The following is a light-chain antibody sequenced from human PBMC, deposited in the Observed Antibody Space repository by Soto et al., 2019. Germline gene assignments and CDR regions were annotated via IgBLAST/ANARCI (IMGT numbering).Light chain of an antibody. Sequence: QSALTQPPSASGSPGQSVTISCTGTSSDVGDYNYVSWYQQHPGKAPKLMIYEVSKRPSGVPDRLSGAKSGNTASLTVSGLQAEDEAEYYCSSYAGSNNFVFGGGTKLTVL. CDR2: EVS. J-gene: IGLJ2*01. CDR1: SSDVGDYNY. CDR3: SSYAGSNNFV. V-gene: IGLV2-8*01.